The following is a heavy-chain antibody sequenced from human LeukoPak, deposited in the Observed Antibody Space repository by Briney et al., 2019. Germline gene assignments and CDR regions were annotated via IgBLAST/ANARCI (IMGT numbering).Heavy chain of an antibody. CDR3: ADSGYNIGFYIDY. D-gene: IGHD6-19*01. Sequence: SGPPLVRPTATLTLTCNFSGFALSSTGGGVAWIRQPPGKALEWLALISWDDYKRSSPSLKSRLTITKETSKNQVVLTMTNMDPVDTATNSCADSGYNIGFYIDYWGLGTLVTVSS. CDR2: ISWDDYK. J-gene: IGHJ4*02. V-gene: IGHV2-5*02. CDR1: GFALSSTGGG.